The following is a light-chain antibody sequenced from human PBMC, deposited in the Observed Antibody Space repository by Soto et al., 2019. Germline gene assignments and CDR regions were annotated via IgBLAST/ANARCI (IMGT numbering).Light chain of an antibody. V-gene: IGKV3-20*01. Sequence: EVVLTQSPGTLSLSPGERATLSCRASQSVADSYLAWYQQKPGRAPRLLFYAATRRATGIPDRFSGSGSGTDFTLTITSLQPEDSATYYCQQSFTTPRTFGQGTRVEIK. J-gene: IGKJ1*01. CDR2: AAT. CDR3: QQSFTTPRT. CDR1: QSVADSY.